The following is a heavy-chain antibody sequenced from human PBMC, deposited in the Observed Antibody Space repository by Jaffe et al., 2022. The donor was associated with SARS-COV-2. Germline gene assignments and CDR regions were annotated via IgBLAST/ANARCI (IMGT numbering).Heavy chain of an antibody. CDR1: GFTFSSYA. D-gene: IGHD6-19*01. CDR2: ISGSGGST. V-gene: IGHV3-23*01. J-gene: IGHJ4*02. Sequence: EVQLLESGGGLVQPGGSLRLSCAASGFTFSSYAMSWVRQAPGKGLEWVSAISGSGGSTYYADSVKGRFTISRDNSKNTLYLQMNSLRAEDTAVYYCARGWVAYSSGWYGGDYWGQGTLVTVSS. CDR3: ARGWVAYSSGWYGGDY.